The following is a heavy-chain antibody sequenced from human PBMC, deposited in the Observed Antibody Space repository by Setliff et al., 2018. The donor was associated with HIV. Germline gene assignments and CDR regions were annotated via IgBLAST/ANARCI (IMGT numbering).Heavy chain of an antibody. CDR3: ARGTTLNVVPDAFEI. CDR1: GYSISSGYY. D-gene: IGHD4-17*01. Sequence: SETLSLTCTVTGYSISSGYYWAWIRQPPGKGLEWIGYIYHAGNTYYNPSLKSRVTISVDTSKNQISLRLNSLTAADTAVYYCARGTTLNVVPDAFEIWGQGTMVTVSS. V-gene: IGHV4-38-2*02. J-gene: IGHJ3*02. CDR2: IYHAGNT.